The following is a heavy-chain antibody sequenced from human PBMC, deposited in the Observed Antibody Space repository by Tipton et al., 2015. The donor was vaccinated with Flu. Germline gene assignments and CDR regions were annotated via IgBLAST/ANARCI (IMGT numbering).Heavy chain of an antibody. D-gene: IGHD3-10*01. CDR2: IYSSGST. Sequence: GLVKPSETLSLTCTVSGGSISTYYWSWIRQPPGKGLEWIGRIYSSGSTTYNLTLKSRVTMSVDTSKSQFSLKLRSVTAADTAVYYCARGSGSGTYVIFDYWGQGTLVTVSS. CDR3: ARGSGSGTYVIFDY. V-gene: IGHV4-4*07. J-gene: IGHJ4*02. CDR1: GGSISTYY.